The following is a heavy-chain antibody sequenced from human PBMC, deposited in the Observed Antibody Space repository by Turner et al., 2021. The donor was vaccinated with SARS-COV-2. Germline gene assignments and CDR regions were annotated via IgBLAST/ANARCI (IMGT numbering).Heavy chain of an antibody. D-gene: IGHD2-21*02. CDR3: ATGYAYCGGDCSIHY. Sequence: QVQLVQSGAEVKKPGASVKVSCKVCGYTLIELSMHWVRQAPGKGLEWMGGFDPEDGETIYAQKFQGRVTMTEDTSTDTAYMELSSLRSEDTAVYYCATGYAYCGGDCSIHYWGQGTLVTVSS. V-gene: IGHV1-24*01. CDR2: FDPEDGET. J-gene: IGHJ4*02. CDR1: GYTLIELS.